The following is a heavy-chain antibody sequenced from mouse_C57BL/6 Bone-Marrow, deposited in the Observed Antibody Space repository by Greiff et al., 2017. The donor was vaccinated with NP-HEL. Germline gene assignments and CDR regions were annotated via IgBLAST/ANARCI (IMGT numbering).Heavy chain of an antibody. CDR3: ARGFAY. Sequence: QVQLQQPGAELVRPGTSVPLSFPASGYTFTSYWMHWVKQRPGQGLEWIGVIDPSDSYTNYNQKFKGKATLTVDTSSSTAYMQLSSLTSEDSAVYYCARGFAYWGQGTLVTVSA. J-gene: IGHJ3*01. CDR1: GYTFTSYW. V-gene: IGHV1-59*01. CDR2: IDPSDSYT.